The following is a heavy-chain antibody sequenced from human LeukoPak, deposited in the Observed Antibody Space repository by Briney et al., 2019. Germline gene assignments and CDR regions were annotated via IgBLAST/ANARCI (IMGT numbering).Heavy chain of an antibody. CDR1: GFTFSSYA. Sequence: GGSLSLSCAASGFTFSSYAMSWVRQAPGKGLEWVSAISGSGGSTYYADSVKGRFTISRDNSKNTLYLQMNSLRAEDTAVYYCAKDKRYYDFWSGYHHPSFDYWGQGTLVTVSS. J-gene: IGHJ4*02. CDR3: AKDKRYYDFWSGYHHPSFDY. CDR2: ISGSGGST. V-gene: IGHV3-23*01. D-gene: IGHD3-3*01.